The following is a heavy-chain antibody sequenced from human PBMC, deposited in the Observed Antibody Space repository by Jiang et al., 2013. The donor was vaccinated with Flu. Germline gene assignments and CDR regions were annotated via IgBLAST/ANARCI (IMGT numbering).Heavy chain of an antibody. CDR3: ARGTYYYGSGNAYYFDY. J-gene: IGHJ4*02. V-gene: IGHV4-59*01. D-gene: IGHD3-10*01. CDR2: IYYSGST. CDR1: GGSISSYY. Sequence: GPGLVKPSETLSLTCTVSGGSISSYYWSWIRQPPGKGLEWIGYIYYSGSTNYNPSLKSRVTISVDTSKNQFSLKLSSVTAADTAVYYCARGTYYYGSGNAYYFDYWGQGTLVTVSS.